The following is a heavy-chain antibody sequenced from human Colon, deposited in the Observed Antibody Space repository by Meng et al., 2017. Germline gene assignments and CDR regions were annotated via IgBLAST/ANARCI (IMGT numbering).Heavy chain of an antibody. CDR2: IHSSAGT. Sequence: RLGVSVGGLCHPGWSLRLSCAVSGFSVSSDFMIWVRQAPGKGLEWVSMIHSSAGTFFADSVKGRFTVSTDNSKNTLYLQMNSLRIEDTAVYHCANRFVWGLGTLVTVSS. CDR1: GFSVSSDF. CDR3: ANRFV. D-gene: IGHD3-3*01. V-gene: IGHV3-66*02. J-gene: IGHJ4*02.